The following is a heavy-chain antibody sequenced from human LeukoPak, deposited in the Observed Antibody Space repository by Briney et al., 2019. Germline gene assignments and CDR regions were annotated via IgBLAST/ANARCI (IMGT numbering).Heavy chain of an antibody. CDR3: ASVRV. CDR1: GFTFSSYG. D-gene: IGHD2-15*01. J-gene: IGHJ4*02. Sequence: GGSLRLSCAASGFTFSSYGMHWVRQAPGKGLEWVANIKQDGSEKNYVDSVKGRFTISGDNAMNSVHLQMNSLRAEDMAVYYCASVRVGGQGTLVTVSS. CDR2: IKQDGSEK. V-gene: IGHV3-7*03.